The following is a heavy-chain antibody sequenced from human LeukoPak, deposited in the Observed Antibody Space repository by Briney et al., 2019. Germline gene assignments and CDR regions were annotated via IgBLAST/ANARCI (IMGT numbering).Heavy chain of an antibody. Sequence: SGGSLRLSCAASGFTSSNAWMSWVRQAPGKGLEWVGRIKSKTDGGTTDYAAPVKGRFTISRDDSKNTLYLQMNSLKTEDTAVYYCTTEGAVAAHDYWGQGTLVTVSS. V-gene: IGHV3-15*01. CDR3: TTEGAVAAHDY. D-gene: IGHD6-19*01. CDR1: GFTSSNAW. CDR2: IKSKTDGGTT. J-gene: IGHJ4*02.